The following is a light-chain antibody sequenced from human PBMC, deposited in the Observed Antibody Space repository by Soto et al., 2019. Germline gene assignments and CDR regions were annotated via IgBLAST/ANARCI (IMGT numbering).Light chain of an antibody. V-gene: IGKV1-6*01. CDR2: AAS. Sequence: AIQMTQSPSSLSASVGDRVTITCRASQGIRNDLGRYQQKPGKAPKLLIYAASSLQSGVPSRFSGSGSGKFFPLPTSSLQPEVFSTYSSPKDNYSLWTSDQGPRAEIK. J-gene: IGKJ1*01. CDR1: QGIRND. CDR3: PKDNYSLWT.